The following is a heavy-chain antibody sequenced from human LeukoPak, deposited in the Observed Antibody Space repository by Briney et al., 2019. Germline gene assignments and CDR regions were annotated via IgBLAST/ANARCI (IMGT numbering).Heavy chain of an antibody. V-gene: IGHV3-48*02. CDR2: IGTNIENTL. J-gene: IGHJ3*02. Sequence: GGSLRLSCAASGFTFSDYPMNWVRQAPGKGLEWISNIGTNIENTLFYADSVKGRFTISRDDAKNSLSLQMNSLRDEDTAVYYCVRDHIYAFDIWGRGTTVIVSS. CDR1: GFTFSDYP. CDR3: VRDHIYAFDI. D-gene: IGHD2-21*01.